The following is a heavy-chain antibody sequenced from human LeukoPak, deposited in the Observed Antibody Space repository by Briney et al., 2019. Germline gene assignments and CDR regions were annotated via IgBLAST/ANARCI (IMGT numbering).Heavy chain of an antibody. J-gene: IGHJ4*02. CDR1: GGSISSSSYY. V-gene: IGHV4-39*07. D-gene: IGHD3-22*01. CDR3: ARDRYVTMIVVVIGHGGSYFDY. CDR2: IYYSGST. Sequence: SETLSLTCTVSGGSISSSSYYWGWIRQPPGKGLEWIGSIYYSGSTYYNPSLKSRVTISVDTSKNQFSLKLSSVTAADTAVYYCARDRYVTMIVVVIGHGGSYFDYWGQGTLVTVSS.